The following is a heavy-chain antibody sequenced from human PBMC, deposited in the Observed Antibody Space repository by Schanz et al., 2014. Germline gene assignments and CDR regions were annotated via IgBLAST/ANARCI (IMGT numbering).Heavy chain of an antibody. J-gene: IGHJ2*01. V-gene: IGHV3-23*01. CDR1: GFSFSSYA. Sequence: EVQLLESGGGLVEPGGSLRLSCAASGFSFSSYAMGWVRQARGKGLEWVSPMNERHSTIYYADSVRGRFTISRDNSKNALYLRTDCLRPKDMAIDYCAKYSRDPFDLWGRGTLITVSS. CDR3: AKYSRDPFDL. D-gene: IGHD2-21*01. CDR2: MNERHSTI.